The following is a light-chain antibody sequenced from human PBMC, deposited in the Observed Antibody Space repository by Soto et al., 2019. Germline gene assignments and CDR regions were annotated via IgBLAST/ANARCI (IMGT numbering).Light chain of an antibody. Sequence: DIVMTQSPDSLAVSLGERATINCKSSQSILYNSDNKSYLSWYQQKPGQPPKLLIYWASTRESGVPDRFSGAGSGTDFTLTISSLQAEDVAIYYCQQSYGTPLTFGQGTKVEIK. CDR1: QSILYNSDNKSY. J-gene: IGKJ1*01. CDR2: WAS. V-gene: IGKV4-1*01. CDR3: QQSYGTPLT.